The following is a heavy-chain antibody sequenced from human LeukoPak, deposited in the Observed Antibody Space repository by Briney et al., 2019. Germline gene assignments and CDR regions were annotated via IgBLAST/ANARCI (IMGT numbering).Heavy chain of an antibody. V-gene: IGHV4-39*01. D-gene: IGHD3-10*01. Sequence: SETLSLTCTVSGGSISSSSYYWGWIRQPPGKGLEWIGSIYYSGSTYYNPSLKSRVTISVDTSRNQSSLKLSSVTAADTAVYYCARHSLDGSGNYYNGLDYWGQGTVVTVTA. CDR2: IYYSGST. CDR1: GGSISSSSYY. J-gene: IGHJ4*02. CDR3: ARHSLDGSGNYYNGLDY.